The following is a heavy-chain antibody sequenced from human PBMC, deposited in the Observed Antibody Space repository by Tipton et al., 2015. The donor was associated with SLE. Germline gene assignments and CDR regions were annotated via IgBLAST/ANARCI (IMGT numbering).Heavy chain of an antibody. CDR3: ARDPPSSYYYGMDV. CDR1: GYSISSGYY. Sequence: TLSLTCAVSGYSISSGYYWAWIRQPPGKGLEWIGSIYGSGNSYYNPSLRSRATISVDTSKNQFSLKLGSVTAADTAVYYCARDPPSSYYYGMDVWGQGTTVTVSS. V-gene: IGHV4-38-2*02. D-gene: IGHD3-16*01. J-gene: IGHJ6*02. CDR2: IYGSGNS.